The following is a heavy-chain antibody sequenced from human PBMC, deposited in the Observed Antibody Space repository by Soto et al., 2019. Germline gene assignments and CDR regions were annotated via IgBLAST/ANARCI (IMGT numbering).Heavy chain of an antibody. CDR3: ARERSEAAIEYYRMDD. CDR1: GFTFSSYA. J-gene: IGHJ6*02. Sequence: GGSLRLSCAASGFTFSSYAMHWVRQAPGKGLEWVAVISYDGSNKYYADSVKGRFTISRDNSKNKLYLQMNSLRAEDTAVYYCARERSEAAIEYYRMDDWGQGNTLTVSS. CDR2: ISYDGSNK. D-gene: IGHD6-25*01. V-gene: IGHV3-30-3*01.